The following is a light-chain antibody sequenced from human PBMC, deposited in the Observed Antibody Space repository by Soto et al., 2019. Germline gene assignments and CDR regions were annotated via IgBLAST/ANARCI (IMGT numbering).Light chain of an antibody. J-gene: IGKJ3*01. CDR3: QQYNTDPYI. CDR1: QPISDW. Sequence: DTQLTQSPGTLSASIGDRVSITCRASQPISDWLAWYQHKPGQAPKLLIFDASSLESGVPSRFSGTGPGTEFTLTITSLQPDDFATYYCQQYNTDPYIFGPGTTVEIK. V-gene: IGKV1-5*01. CDR2: DAS.